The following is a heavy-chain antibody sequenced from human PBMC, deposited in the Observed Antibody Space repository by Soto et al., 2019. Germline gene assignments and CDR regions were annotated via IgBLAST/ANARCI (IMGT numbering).Heavy chain of an antibody. Sequence: EASVKVSCKASGGTFSSYAISWVRQAPGQGLEWMGGIIPIFGTANYAQKFQGRVTITADESTSTAYMELSSLRSEDTAVYYCASTVPAAMDNYYYYMDVWGKGTTVTVSS. D-gene: IGHD2-2*01. CDR2: IIPIFGTA. CDR1: GGTFSSYA. CDR3: ASTVPAAMDNYYYYMDV. V-gene: IGHV1-69*13. J-gene: IGHJ6*03.